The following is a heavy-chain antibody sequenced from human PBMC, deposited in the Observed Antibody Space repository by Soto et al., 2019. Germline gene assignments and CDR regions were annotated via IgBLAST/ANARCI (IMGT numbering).Heavy chain of an antibody. CDR3: AHRRGFGELLS. D-gene: IGHD3-10*01. Sequence: QITLKESGPALVKPTQTLTLTCTFSGFSLTTSGVGVGWIRQPPGKALEWLALIYWNDDKLYSPSLKSRLTTTKDTYKNQVVLTMTNMDPVDTATYYCAHRRGFGELLSWGQGSLVTVSS. J-gene: IGHJ5*02. CDR2: IYWNDDK. CDR1: GFSLTTSGVG. V-gene: IGHV2-5*01.